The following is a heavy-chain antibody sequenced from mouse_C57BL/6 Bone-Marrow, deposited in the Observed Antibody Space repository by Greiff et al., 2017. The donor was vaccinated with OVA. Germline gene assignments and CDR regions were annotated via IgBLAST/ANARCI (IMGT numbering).Heavy chain of an antibody. Sequence: EVKLVESGGGLVKPGGSLKLSCAASGFTFSSYAMSWVRQTPEKRLEWVATISDGGSYTYYPDNVKGRFTISIDNAKNNLYLQMSHLKSEDTAMYYCARAFAYWGQGTLVTVSA. V-gene: IGHV5-4*03. CDR1: GFTFSSYA. J-gene: IGHJ3*01. CDR3: ARAFAY. CDR2: ISDGGSYT.